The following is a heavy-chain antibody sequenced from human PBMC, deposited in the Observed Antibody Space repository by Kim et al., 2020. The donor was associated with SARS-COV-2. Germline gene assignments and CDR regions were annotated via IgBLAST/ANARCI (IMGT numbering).Heavy chain of an antibody. Sequence: GGSLRLSCAASGFAFSDYWMTWVRQAPGKGLDWVATINNRGSQKYYVDSVKGRFTISRDGAKNSLHLEANSLRVEDTAVYYCSSFDIPDEVWGQGTLVTVSS. CDR1: GFAFSDYW. D-gene: IGHD2-2*02. V-gene: IGHV3-7*01. CDR2: INNRGSQK. CDR3: SSFDIPDEV. J-gene: IGHJ4*02.